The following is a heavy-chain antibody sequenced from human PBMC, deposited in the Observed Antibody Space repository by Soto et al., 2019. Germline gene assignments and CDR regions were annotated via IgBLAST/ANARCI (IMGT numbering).Heavy chain of an antibody. D-gene: IGHD3-22*01. CDR2: IIPIFGTA. CDR1: GGTFSSYA. V-gene: IGHV1-69*13. CDR3: ATHYDSSGYIDY. J-gene: IGHJ4*02. Sequence: SVKVSCKASGGTFSSYAISCVRQAPGQGLEWMGGIIPIFGTANYAQKFQGRVTITADESTSTAYMELSSLRSEDTAVYYCATHYDSSGYIDYWGQGTLVTVS.